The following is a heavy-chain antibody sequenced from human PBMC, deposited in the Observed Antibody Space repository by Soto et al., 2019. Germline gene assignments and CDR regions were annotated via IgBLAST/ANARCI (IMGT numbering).Heavy chain of an antibody. D-gene: IGHD4-17*01. CDR2: VHFSGST. CDR1: GGSIDSYY. Sequence: ASDTLSLTCTGSGGSIDSYYWSWIRQPPGKGLEWIGYVHFSGSTNHNPSLKSRVALSLDTSKNQFSLRLSSVTAADSAVYYCARGGLEDYGLHYFDSWGQGALVTVSS. CDR3: ARGGLEDYGLHYFDS. V-gene: IGHV4-59*01. J-gene: IGHJ4*02.